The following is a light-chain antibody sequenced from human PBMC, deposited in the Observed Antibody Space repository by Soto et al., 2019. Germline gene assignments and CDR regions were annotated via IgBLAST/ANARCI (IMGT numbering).Light chain of an antibody. V-gene: IGKV3-15*01. CDR3: QQYNNWPPRYT. J-gene: IGKJ2*01. CDR1: QSISRN. Sequence: EIVMTQSPATLSLSLGERATLSCRASQSISRNLAWYHQRPGQAPRLLIYAASTRATGIPARFSGSGSGTDFTLTISGLQSEDFGVYFCQQYNNWPPRYTFGLGTKLEIK. CDR2: AAS.